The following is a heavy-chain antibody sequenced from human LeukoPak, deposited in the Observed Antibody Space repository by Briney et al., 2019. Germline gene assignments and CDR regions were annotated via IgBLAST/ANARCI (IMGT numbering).Heavy chain of an antibody. Sequence: SETLSLTCTVSGGSISSGGYYWSWIRQHPGKGLEWIVYIYYSGSTYYNPSLKSRVTISVDTSKNQFSLKLSSVTAADTAVYYCAREAAGTKGSGIGVIAFDIWGQGTMVTVSS. CDR1: GGSISSGGYY. CDR2: IYYSGST. D-gene: IGHD3-10*01. V-gene: IGHV4-31*03. CDR3: AREAAGTKGSGIGVIAFDI. J-gene: IGHJ3*02.